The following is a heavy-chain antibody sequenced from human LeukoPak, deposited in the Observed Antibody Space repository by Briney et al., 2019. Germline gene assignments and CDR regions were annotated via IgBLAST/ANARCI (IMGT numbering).Heavy chain of an antibody. D-gene: IGHD1-26*01. CDR3: AKQTLPRVGAPIR. J-gene: IGHJ4*02. Sequence: GGSLRLSCAASGFTFSSYAMTWVRQAPGKGLEWVSVIDGSGGITYYADSVTSRFTISRDNSKNTLYLQINSLRAEDTAVYYCAKQTLPRVGAPIRWGQGTLVTVSS. CDR1: GFTFSSYA. V-gene: IGHV3-23*01. CDR2: IDGSGGIT.